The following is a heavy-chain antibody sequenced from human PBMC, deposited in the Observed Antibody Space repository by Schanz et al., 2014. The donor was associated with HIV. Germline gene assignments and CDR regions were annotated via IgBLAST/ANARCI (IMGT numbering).Heavy chain of an antibody. CDR2: ISESGGST. J-gene: IGHJ4*02. Sequence: EVRLVESGGGLVQPGGFLRLSCAASRFTFSRYGMSWVRQTPDKGLEWVSAISESGGSTYYADSVKGRFTISRDNSKNTLYLQMNTLRAEDTAVYYCAKPEYDTSGNSQSHFDYWGQGTLVTVSS. CDR3: AKPEYDTSGNSQSHFDY. CDR1: RFTFSRYG. V-gene: IGHV3-23*04. D-gene: IGHD3-22*01.